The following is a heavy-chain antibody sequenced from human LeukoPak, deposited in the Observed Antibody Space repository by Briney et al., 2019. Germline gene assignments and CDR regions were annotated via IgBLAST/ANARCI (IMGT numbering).Heavy chain of an antibody. D-gene: IGHD2-2*01. CDR1: GFSFSSYE. V-gene: IGHV3-48*03. CDR3: ARVHIVPAAMFLDY. Sequence: PGGSLRLSCAVSGFSFSSYEMNWVRQAPGKGLEWISYISSSGSTSYYADPVKGRFTISRDNAKNSLYLQMNSLRAEDTAVYYCARVHIVPAAMFLDYWGQGTLVTVSS. J-gene: IGHJ4*02. CDR2: ISSSGSTS.